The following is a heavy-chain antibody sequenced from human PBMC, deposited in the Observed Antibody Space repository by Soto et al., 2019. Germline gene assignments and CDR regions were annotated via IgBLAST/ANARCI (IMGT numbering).Heavy chain of an antibody. V-gene: IGHV1-2*04. Sequence: ASVKVSCKASGYTFTGYYMHWVRQAPGQGLEWMGWINPNSGGTNYAQKFQGWVTMTRDTSISTAYMELSRLRSDDTAVYYCATANRLRYFDWLFPNWFDPRGQGTLVTVSS. CDR2: INPNSGGT. D-gene: IGHD3-9*01. CDR3: ATANRLRYFDWLFPNWFDP. CDR1: GYTFTGYY. J-gene: IGHJ5*02.